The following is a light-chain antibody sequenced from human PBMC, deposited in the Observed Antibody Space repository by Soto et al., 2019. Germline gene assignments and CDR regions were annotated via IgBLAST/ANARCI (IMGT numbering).Light chain of an antibody. CDR2: DVS. J-gene: IGLJ1*01. Sequence: QSALTQPASVSGSPGQSITISCTGTSSDVGGYNYVSWYQQHPGKAPKLMIYDVSNRPSGVSNRFSGSKSGNTASLTISGLQAEDEAVYYGSSYTSSSTYVFGTGTKVTVL. V-gene: IGLV2-14*01. CDR1: SSDVGGYNY. CDR3: SSYTSSSTYV.